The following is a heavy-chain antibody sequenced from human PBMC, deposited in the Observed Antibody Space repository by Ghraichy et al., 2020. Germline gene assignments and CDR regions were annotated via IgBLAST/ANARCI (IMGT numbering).Heavy chain of an antibody. D-gene: IGHD4-17*01. CDR2: ISAYNGNT. Sequence: ASVKVSCKASGYTFTSYGISWVRQAPGQGLEWMGWISAYNGNTNYAQKLQGRVTMTTDTSTSTAYMELRSLRSDDTAVYYCAIGDYGDLFYYYYGMDVWGQGTTVTVSS. J-gene: IGHJ6*02. V-gene: IGHV1-18*01. CDR1: GYTFTSYG. CDR3: AIGDYGDLFYYYYGMDV.